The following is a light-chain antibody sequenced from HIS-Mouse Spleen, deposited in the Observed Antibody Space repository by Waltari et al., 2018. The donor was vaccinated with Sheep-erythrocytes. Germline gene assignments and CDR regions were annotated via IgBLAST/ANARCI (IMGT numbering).Light chain of an antibody. CDR1: SSDVGGYNY. V-gene: IGLV2-8*01. Sequence: QSALTQPPSASGSPGQSVTIPCTGTSSDVGGYNYVPWYQQHPGKAPKLLIYEVSKRPSGVPDRFSGSKSGNTASLTVSGLQAEDEADYYCSSYAGSNNFEVFGGGTKLTVL. CDR3: SSYAGSNNFEV. CDR2: EVS. J-gene: IGLJ3*02.